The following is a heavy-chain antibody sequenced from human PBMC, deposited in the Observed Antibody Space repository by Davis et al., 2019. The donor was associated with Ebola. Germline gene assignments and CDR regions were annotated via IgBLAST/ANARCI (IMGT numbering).Heavy chain of an antibody. Sequence: PSETLSLTCTVSGGSISSYYWSWIRQPPGKGLEWIGYIYYSGSTYYNPSLKSRVTISVDRSKNQFSLKLSSVTAADTAVYYCARANYDYVWGNYRLNWFDPWGQGTLVTVSS. CDR3: ARANYDYVWGNYRLNWFDP. J-gene: IGHJ5*02. D-gene: IGHD3-16*02. CDR2: IYYSGST. V-gene: IGHV4-59*12. CDR1: GGSISSYY.